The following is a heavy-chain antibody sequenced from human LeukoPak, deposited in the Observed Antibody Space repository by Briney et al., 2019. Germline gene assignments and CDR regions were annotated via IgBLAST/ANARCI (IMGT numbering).Heavy chain of an antibody. J-gene: IGHJ5*02. D-gene: IGHD3-3*01. CDR2: ISSSGSTI. Sequence: GGSLRLSCAASGFTFSDYYMSWIRQAPGKGLEWVSYISSSGSTIYYADSVKGRFTISRDNAKNSLYLQMNSLRAEDTAVHYCARTSRITIFGVVIFAWFDPWGQGTLVTVSS. CDR3: ARTSRITIFGVVIFAWFDP. CDR1: GFTFSDYY. V-gene: IGHV3-11*01.